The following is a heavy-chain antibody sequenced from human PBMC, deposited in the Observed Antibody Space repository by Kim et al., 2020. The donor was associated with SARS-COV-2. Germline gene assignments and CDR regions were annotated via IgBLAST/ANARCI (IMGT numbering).Heavy chain of an antibody. CDR2: ISSNGGST. D-gene: IGHD2-21*01. CDR3: VIGDSGSYYYYGMDV. J-gene: IGHJ6*02. CDR1: GFTFSSYA. V-gene: IGHV3-64D*09. Sequence: GGSLRLSCSASGFTFSSYAMHWVRQAPGKGLEYVSAISSNGGSTYYADSVKGRFTISRDNSKNTLYLQMSSLRAEDTAVYYCVIGDSGSYYYYGMDVWGQGTTVTVSS.